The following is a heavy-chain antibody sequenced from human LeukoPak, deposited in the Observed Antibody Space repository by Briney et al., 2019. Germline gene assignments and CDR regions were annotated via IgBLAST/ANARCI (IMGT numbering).Heavy chain of an antibody. CDR2: VSWNGSRT. V-gene: IGHV3-35*02. CDR3: ARFYDTGWYGHFDY. D-gene: IGHD6-19*01. J-gene: IGHJ4*02. CDR1: GFTFSNSD. Sequence: GGSLRLSCAASGFTFSNSDMNWVHQAPGKGLEWVSGVSWNGSRTHYADSVKGQFIISRDNAQNSLYLQMNSLRAEDTAVYYCARFYDTGWYGHFDYWGQGALVAVSS.